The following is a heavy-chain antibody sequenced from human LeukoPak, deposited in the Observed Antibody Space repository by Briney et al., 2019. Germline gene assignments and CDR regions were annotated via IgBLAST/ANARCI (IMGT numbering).Heavy chain of an antibody. V-gene: IGHV3-30*18. CDR2: ISYDGSNK. J-gene: IGHJ4*02. CDR3: AKDWYYYDSSGYPDY. CDR1: GFTFSSYG. D-gene: IGHD3-22*01. Sequence: GGSLRLSCAASGFTFSSYGMHWVRQAPGKGLEWVAVISYDGSNKYYADSVKGRFTISGDNSKNTLYLQMNSLRAEDTAVYYCAKDWYYYDSSGYPDYWGQGTLVTVSS.